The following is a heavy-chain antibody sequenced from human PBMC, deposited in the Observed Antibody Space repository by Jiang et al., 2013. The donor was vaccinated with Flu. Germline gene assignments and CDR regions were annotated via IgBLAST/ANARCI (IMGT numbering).Heavy chain of an antibody. CDR3: AIFTTVTTL. V-gene: IGHV1-8*01. D-gene: IGHD4-17*01. CDR2: MNPNSGNT. CDR1: D. Sequence: DINWVRQATGQGLEWMGWMNPNSGNTGYAQKFQGRVTMTRNTSISTAYMELSSLRSEDTAVYYCAIFTTVTTLWGQGTLVTVSS. J-gene: IGHJ4*02.